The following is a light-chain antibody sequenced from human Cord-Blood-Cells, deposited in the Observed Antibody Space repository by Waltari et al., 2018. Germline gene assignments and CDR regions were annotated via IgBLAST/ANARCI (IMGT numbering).Light chain of an antibody. CDR1: QSISSY. CDR2: AAS. CDR3: QQSYSTRFT. Sequence: DIQMTQSPSSLSASVGDRVTITCRASQSISSYLNWYQQKPGKAPKLLIYAASSLQRGVTSRFSGSGSGTDFTLTISSLQPEDFATYYCQQSYSTRFTFGPGTKVDIK. V-gene: IGKV1-39*01. J-gene: IGKJ3*01.